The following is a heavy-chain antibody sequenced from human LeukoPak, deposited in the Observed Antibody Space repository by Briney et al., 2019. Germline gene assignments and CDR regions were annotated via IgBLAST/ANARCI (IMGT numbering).Heavy chain of an antibody. CDR2: IKPDGIER. V-gene: IGHV3-7*01. J-gene: IGHJ4*02. Sequence: GGSLRLSCAASGFIFSNYWMSWVRQAPGKGLEWVANIKPDGIERYYVDSVKGRFTMSRDNAKNSVYLQMNSLRDEDTAVYYCARANFGVVGWGQGTPVTVSS. D-gene: IGHD3-3*01. CDR3: ARANFGVVG. CDR1: GFIFSNYW.